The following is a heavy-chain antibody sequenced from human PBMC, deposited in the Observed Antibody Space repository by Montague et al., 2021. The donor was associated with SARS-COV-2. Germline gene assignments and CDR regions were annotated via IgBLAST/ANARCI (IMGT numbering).Heavy chain of an antibody. CDR1: GGSISSSSYY. V-gene: IGHV4-39*01. CDR3: ARHERQWLRLYPYYFDY. CDR2: IYYSGST. D-gene: IGHD5-12*01. J-gene: IGHJ4*02. Sequence: SETLSLTCTVSGGSISSSSYYWGWIRQPPGKGLEWIGSIYYSGSTYYNPSLKSRVTISVDTSENQFSLKLSSVTAADTAAYYCARHERQWLRLYPYYFDYWGQGTLVTVSS.